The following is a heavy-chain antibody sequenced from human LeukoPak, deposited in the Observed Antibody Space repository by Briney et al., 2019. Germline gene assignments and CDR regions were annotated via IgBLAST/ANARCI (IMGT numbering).Heavy chain of an antibody. J-gene: IGHJ4*02. Sequence: GGSLRLSCAASGFSFSGYWMTWVRQAPGKGMEWVANIKEDGSEKYYADFVKGRFTISRDNAKNSLDLQMNSLRAEDTAVYYCARRGSTDYWGQGTLVTVSS. CDR2: IKEDGSEK. V-gene: IGHV3-7*03. CDR1: GFSFSGYW. CDR3: ARRGSTDY. D-gene: IGHD2/OR15-2a*01.